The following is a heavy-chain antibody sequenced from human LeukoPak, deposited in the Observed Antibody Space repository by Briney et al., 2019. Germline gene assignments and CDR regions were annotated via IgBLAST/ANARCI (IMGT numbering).Heavy chain of an antibody. D-gene: IGHD6-13*01. V-gene: IGHV4-59*08. CDR2: IYYNEFT. J-gene: IGHJ5*02. CDR3: ARMFRSSWYINWFDP. Sequence: PSETLSLTCTVSGGSISSYYWSWIRQPPGKGLEWIGYIYYNEFTNYNPSLKSRVTISVDTSKNQFSLKLNFVTAADTAMYYCARMFRSSWYINWFDPWGQGTLVTVSS. CDR1: GGSISSYY.